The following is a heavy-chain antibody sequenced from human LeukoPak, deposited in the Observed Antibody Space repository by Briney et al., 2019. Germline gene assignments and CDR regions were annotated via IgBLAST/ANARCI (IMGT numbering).Heavy chain of an antibody. D-gene: IGHD2-21*02. CDR1: GFTFSSYW. CDR2: LNSDGSNT. V-gene: IGHV3-74*01. J-gene: IGHJ4*02. Sequence: GGSLRLSCAASGFTFSSYWMHWVRHTPGKGLVWVSRLNSDGSNTNYAGSVKGRFTISRDNAKNTLYLQMNSLRAEDTALYYCVREYCGGDCYTDFWGQGTLVTVSS. CDR3: VREYCGGDCYTDF.